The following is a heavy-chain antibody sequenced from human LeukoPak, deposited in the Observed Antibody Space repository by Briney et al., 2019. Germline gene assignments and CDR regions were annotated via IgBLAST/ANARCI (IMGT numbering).Heavy chain of an antibody. J-gene: IGHJ4*02. D-gene: IGHD3-22*01. Sequence: PSETLSLTCAVYGGSFSGYYWSWIRQPPGKGLEWIGEINHSGSTNYNPSLKSRVTISVDTSKNQFSLKLSSVTAADTAVYYCAREAYYDSSGPGSFDYWGQGTLVTVSS. CDR2: INHSGST. CDR1: GGSFSGYY. CDR3: AREAYYDSSGPGSFDY. V-gene: IGHV4-34*01.